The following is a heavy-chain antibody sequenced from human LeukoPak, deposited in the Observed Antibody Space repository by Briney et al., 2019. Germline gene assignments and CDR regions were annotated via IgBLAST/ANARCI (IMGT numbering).Heavy chain of an antibody. CDR2: ITGSGSST. D-gene: IGHD3-3*01. V-gene: IGHV3-23*01. J-gene: IGHJ4*02. CDR3: ATGYDFWSGYFY. Sequence: GGSLRLSCAASGFTFSSYAINWVRQAPGKGLEWVSSITGSGSSTYYADSVKGRFIISRDNSKNTLYLQMNSLRAEDTAVYYCATGYDFWSGYFYWGQGTLVTVSS. CDR1: GFTFSSYA.